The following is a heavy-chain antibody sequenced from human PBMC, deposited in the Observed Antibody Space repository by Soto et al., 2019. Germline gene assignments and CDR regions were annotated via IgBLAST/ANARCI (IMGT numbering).Heavy chain of an antibody. J-gene: IGHJ3*02. CDR1: GYTFTTYA. CDR2: INAGNGNT. V-gene: IGHV1-3*01. CDR3: ARRGSREDIDSGNDGFDI. D-gene: IGHD5-12*01. Sequence: ASVKVSCKASGYTFTTYAMHWVRQAPGQRLEWMGCINAGNGNTKYSQKFQGRLTITRDTSASTAYMELSSLRSEDTALYYCARRGSREDIDSGNDGFDIWGQGTMVTVSS.